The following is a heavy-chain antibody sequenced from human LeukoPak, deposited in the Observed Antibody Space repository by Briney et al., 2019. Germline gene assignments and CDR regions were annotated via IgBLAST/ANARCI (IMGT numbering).Heavy chain of an antibody. D-gene: IGHD6-19*01. Sequence: SETLSLTCTVSGGSIADTTYYWGWIRQSPGKGLKWIGRIYYSGKTYYNPSLTSRVTISVDTSKNQFSLTLTSVTAADTSLYYCARHKQASSGWFISLDPWGQGTLVIVSS. CDR3: ARHKQASSGWFISLDP. CDR1: GGSIADTTYY. V-gene: IGHV4-39*01. CDR2: IYYSGKT. J-gene: IGHJ5*02.